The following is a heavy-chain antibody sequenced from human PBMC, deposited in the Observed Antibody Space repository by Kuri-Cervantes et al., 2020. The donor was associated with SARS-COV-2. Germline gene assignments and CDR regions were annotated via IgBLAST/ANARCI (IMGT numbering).Heavy chain of an antibody. CDR1: GGSISDVGYS. V-gene: IGHV4-30-2*01. J-gene: IGHJ2*01. Sequence: SCAVSGGSISDVGYSWTWIRRPPGKGLEWIDYFDQSGYTYYIPSLKSRATISVDRSTNSFSLRLSSVTAADTAVYYCATAEDTARPWYFDLWGRGTLVTVSS. D-gene: IGHD5-18*01. CDR3: ATAEDTARPWYFDL. CDR2: FDQSGYT.